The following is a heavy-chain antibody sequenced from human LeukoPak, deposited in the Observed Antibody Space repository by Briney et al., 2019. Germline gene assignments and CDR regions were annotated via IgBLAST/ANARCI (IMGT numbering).Heavy chain of an antibody. CDR1: GFTFCDYA. CDR2: IRSKAYGGTT. D-gene: IGHD5-18*01. Sequence: PGGSLRLSCTASGFTFCDYAMSWVRQAPGKGLEWVGFIRSKAYGGTTEYAASVKGRFTISRDDSKSIAYLQMNSLKTEDTAVYYCTRVRGRYGFDYWGQGTLVTVSS. V-gene: IGHV3-49*04. J-gene: IGHJ4*02. CDR3: TRVRGRYGFDY.